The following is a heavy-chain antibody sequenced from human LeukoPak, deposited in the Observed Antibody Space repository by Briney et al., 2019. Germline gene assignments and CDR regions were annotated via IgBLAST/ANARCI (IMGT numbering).Heavy chain of an antibody. V-gene: IGHV3-30-3*01. CDR1: GFTFSNYA. D-gene: IGHD1-26*01. J-gene: IGHJ4*02. CDR2: VSYDGSNK. Sequence: PGRSLRLSCAASGFTFSNYAMHWVRQAPGKGLEWVAVVSYDGSNKYYADSVKGRFTISRDNSKNTLYLQMNSLRAEDAAVYYCATIGGRRSGELYRIDYWGQGTLVTVSS. CDR3: ATIGGRRSGELYRIDY.